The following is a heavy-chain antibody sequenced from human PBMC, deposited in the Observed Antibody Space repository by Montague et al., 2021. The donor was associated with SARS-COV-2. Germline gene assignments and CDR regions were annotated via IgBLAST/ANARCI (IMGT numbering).Heavy chain of an antibody. D-gene: IGHD3-22*01. CDR2: ISGRGGNI. CDR3: TGPRYYYDSSGYYY. J-gene: IGHJ4*02. CDR1: GFTFSDYY. Sequence: SLILSCAASGFTFSDYYMTWIRQAPGKGLEWLSHISGRGGNIYYXDSVKGRFTISRDNAQNSLYLQMNSLRAEDTALYYCTGPRYYYDSSGYYYWGQGTLVTVSS. V-gene: IGHV3-11*01.